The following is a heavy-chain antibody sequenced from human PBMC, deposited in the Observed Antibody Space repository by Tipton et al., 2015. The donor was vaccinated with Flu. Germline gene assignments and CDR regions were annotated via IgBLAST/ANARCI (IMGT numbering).Heavy chain of an antibody. D-gene: IGHD6-13*01. J-gene: IGHJ4*02. Sequence: LRLSCVVYGGSFSGDYCSWIRQPPGKGLEWIGSIYHTGSTYYNPSLKSRVTISVDTSKNQFSLKLSSVTAADTAVYYCARGIYISSSWYVGRGDPNKNDYWGQGTLVTVSS. CDR3: ARGIYISSSWYVGRGDPNKNDY. CDR2: IYHTGST. CDR1: GGSFSGDY. V-gene: IGHV4-34*01.